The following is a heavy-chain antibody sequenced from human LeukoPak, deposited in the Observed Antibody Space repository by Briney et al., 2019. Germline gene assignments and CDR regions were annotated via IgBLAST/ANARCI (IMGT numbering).Heavy chain of an antibody. CDR1: GGTFSSYA. CDR2: IIPILGIA. V-gene: IGHV1-69*04. D-gene: IGHD3-16*01. Sequence: GASVKVSCKASGGTFSSYAISWVRQAPGQGLEWMGRIIPILGIANYAQKFQGRVTITADKSTSTAYMELSSLRSEDTAVYYCARFPKGYYDGRYYFDYWGQGTLVTVSS. J-gene: IGHJ4*02. CDR3: ARFPKGYYDGRYYFDY.